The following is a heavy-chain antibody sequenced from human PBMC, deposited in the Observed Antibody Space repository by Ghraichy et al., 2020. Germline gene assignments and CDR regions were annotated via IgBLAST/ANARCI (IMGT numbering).Heavy chain of an antibody. V-gene: IGHV4-39*01. D-gene: IGHD6-13*01. CDR2: IYYGGST. CDR3: ARNGIVAAGNWIDS. CDR1: GVSISSSSYY. Sequence: SETLSLTCTVSGVSISSSSYYWAWIRQPPGKGLEWIESIYYGGSTYYNPSLKSRVTISVDTSKNQFSLKLNSVTAADTAVYYCARNGIVAAGNWIDSWGQGTLVTVSS. J-gene: IGHJ5*01.